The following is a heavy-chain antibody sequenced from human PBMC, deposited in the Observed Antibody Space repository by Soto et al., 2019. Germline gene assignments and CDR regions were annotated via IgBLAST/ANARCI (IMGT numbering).Heavy chain of an antibody. V-gene: IGHV3-64*01. Sequence: EVQLVESGGGLVQPGGSLRLSCAASGFPFSSYAMHWVRQAPGKGLEYVSAISSNGGSTYYANSVKGRFTISRDNSKNKLYLQMGSLGAEDMAVYYCARKSYSSYYFDYWGQGTLVTVSS. D-gene: IGHD6-13*01. J-gene: IGHJ4*02. CDR2: ISSNGGST. CDR1: GFPFSSYA. CDR3: ARKSYSSYYFDY.